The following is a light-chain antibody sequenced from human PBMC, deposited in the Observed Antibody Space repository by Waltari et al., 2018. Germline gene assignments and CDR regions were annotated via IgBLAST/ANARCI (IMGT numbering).Light chain of an antibody. Sequence: DIQMTQSPSFVSASVGDRVTITCRASQGIDNWLAWYQQKPGKAPKFLIYSASSLQSGVPSRFVGSGSGTDFILTISRLQPEDFATYYCQQTNSFPRTFGHGTKVAIK. J-gene: IGKJ1*01. CDR2: SAS. CDR1: QGIDNW. V-gene: IGKV1-12*01. CDR3: QQTNSFPRT.